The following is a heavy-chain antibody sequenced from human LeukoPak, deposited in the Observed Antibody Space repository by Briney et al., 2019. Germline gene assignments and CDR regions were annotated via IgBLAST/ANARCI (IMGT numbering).Heavy chain of an antibody. CDR3: ARVFYDILTGYYGGIDY. D-gene: IGHD3-9*01. CDR2: IYHSGST. J-gene: IGHJ4*02. CDR1: GGSISSGGYS. V-gene: IGHV4-30-2*01. Sequence: PSQTLSLTCAVSGGSISSGGYSWSWIRQPPGKGLEWIGYIYHSGSTYYNPSLKSRVTISVDRSKNQFSLKLSSVTAADTAVYYCARVFYDILTGYYGGIDYWGQGTLVTVSS.